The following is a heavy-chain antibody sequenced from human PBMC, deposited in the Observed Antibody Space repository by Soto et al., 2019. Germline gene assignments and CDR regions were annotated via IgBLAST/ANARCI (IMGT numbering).Heavy chain of an antibody. J-gene: IGHJ6*02. CDR3: ARMGDVPYYYFGMDV. V-gene: IGHV1-18*01. Sequence: QVQLVQSGAEVKKPGASVKVSCTASGYTFTSYGISWVRQAPGQGLEWRGWINGYNGNTNHAQKLQCRVTMTTDTSTSTAYMEVRSLRSDDSAVYYCARMGDVPYYYFGMDVWGLGTTVTVSS. CDR1: GYTFTSYG. CDR2: INGYNGNT. D-gene: IGHD3-16*01.